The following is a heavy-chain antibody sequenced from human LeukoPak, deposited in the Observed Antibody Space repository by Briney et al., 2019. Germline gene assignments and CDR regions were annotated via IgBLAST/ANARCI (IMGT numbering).Heavy chain of an antibody. CDR2: ICHSGST. CDR1: GYSISSGYY. D-gene: IGHD5-12*01. V-gene: IGHV4-38-2*02. J-gene: IGHJ4*02. Sequence: PSETLSLTCTVSGYSISSGYYWGWIRQPPGKGLEWIGTICHSGSTYYNPSLKSRLTISVDTSKNHFSLKLNSVTAADTAFYYCARARKRGYPLYYFDFWGQGALVTVSS. CDR3: ARARKRGYPLYYFDF.